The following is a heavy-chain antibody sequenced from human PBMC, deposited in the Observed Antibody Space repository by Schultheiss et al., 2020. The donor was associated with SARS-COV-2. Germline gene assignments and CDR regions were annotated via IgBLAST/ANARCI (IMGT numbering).Heavy chain of an antibody. CDR1: GGSISSYY. CDR2: IYHSGST. J-gene: IGHJ3*02. CDR3: ARRTPTGDDAFDI. Sequence: SETLSLTCTVSGGSISSYYWSWIRQPPGKGLEWIGSIYHSGSTYYNPSLKSRVTISVDTSKNQFSLKLSSVTATDTAVYYCARRTPTGDDAFDIWGQGTMVTVSS. V-gene: IGHV4-59*12. D-gene: IGHD7-27*01.